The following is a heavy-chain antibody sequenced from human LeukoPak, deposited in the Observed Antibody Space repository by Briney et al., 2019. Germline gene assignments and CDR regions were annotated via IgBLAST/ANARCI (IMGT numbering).Heavy chain of an antibody. CDR3: ARRGFLGSGTLAFGI. CDR2: IYHSGST. CDR1: GGSISSGGYY. D-gene: IGHD3-10*01. Sequence: SETLSLTCTVSGGSISSGGYYWSWIRQPPGKGLEWIGYIYHSGSTYYNPSLKSRVTISVDRSKNQFSLKLTSLTAADTTVYYCARRGFLGSGTLAFGIWGQGTLVSVSS. V-gene: IGHV4-30-2*01. J-gene: IGHJ4*02.